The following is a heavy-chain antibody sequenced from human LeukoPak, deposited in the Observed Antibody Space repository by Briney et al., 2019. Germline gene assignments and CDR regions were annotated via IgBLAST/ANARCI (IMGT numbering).Heavy chain of an antibody. Sequence: ASVKVSCKASGYTFTSYAMNWVRQAPGQGLGWMGWINTNTGNPTYAQGFTGRFVFSLDTSVSTAYLQISSLKAEDTAVYYCARDRDYYDSSGYYFVTYAQRSRWFDPWGQGTLVTVSS. CDR2: INTNTGNP. CDR1: GYTFTSYA. J-gene: IGHJ5*02. V-gene: IGHV7-4-1*02. D-gene: IGHD3-22*01. CDR3: ARDRDYYDSSGYYFVTYAQRSRWFDP.